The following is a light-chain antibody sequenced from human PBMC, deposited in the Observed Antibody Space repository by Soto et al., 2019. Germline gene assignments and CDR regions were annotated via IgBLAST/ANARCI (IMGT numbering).Light chain of an antibody. Sequence: QTVVTQPRSVSGSPGQSVTISCTGTSSDVGGYNFVSWYQQYPGNVPKLVIYDVTERPSGVPDRFSGSKSGNTASLTISGLQAEDEADYYCCSYAGSYTLFGGGTQLTVL. CDR3: CSYAGSYTL. V-gene: IGLV2-11*01. J-gene: IGLJ2*01. CDR2: DVT. CDR1: SSDVGGYNF.